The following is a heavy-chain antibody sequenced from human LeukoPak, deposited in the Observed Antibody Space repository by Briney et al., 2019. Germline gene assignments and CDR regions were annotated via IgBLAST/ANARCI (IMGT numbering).Heavy chain of an antibody. CDR3: ARESPYSSSWYRGAFDI. CDR2: IYYSGST. J-gene: IGHJ3*02. V-gene: IGHV4-31*03. Sequence: SETQSLTCTVSGGSISSGGYYWSWIRQHPGKGLEWIGYIYYSGSTYYNPSLKSRVTISVDTSKNQFSLKLSSVTAADTAVYYCARESPYSSSWYRGAFDIWGQGTMVTVSS. CDR1: GGSISSGGYY. D-gene: IGHD6-13*01.